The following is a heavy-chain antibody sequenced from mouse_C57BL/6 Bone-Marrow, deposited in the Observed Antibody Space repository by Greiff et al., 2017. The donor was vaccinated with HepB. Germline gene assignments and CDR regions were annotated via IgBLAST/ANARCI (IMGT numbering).Heavy chain of an antibody. CDR3: ASLYRRAY. CDR1: GFTFSSYA. V-gene: IGHV5-4*01. J-gene: IGHJ3*01. D-gene: IGHD2-1*01. Sequence: EVQVVESGGGLVKPGGSLKLSCAASGFTFSSYAMSWVRQTPEKRLEWVATISDGGSYTYYPDNVKGRFTISRDNAKNNLYLQMSHLKSEDTAMYYCASLYRRAYWGQGTLVTVSA. CDR2: ISDGGSYT.